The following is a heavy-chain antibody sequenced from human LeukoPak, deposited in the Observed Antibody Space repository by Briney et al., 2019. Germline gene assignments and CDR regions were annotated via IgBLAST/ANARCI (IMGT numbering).Heavy chain of an antibody. CDR2: THYTGST. D-gene: IGHD1-26*01. J-gene: IGHJ4*02. Sequence: SETPSLTCTVSGGSISSYYWSWIRQPPGKGLEWIGYTHYTGSTNYNPSLKSRVTISLDMSKNRFSLKLTSVTAADTAVYYCARGRGSYGPYYFDYWGQGTLVTVSS. V-gene: IGHV4-59*01. CDR1: GGSISSYY. CDR3: ARGRGSYGPYYFDY.